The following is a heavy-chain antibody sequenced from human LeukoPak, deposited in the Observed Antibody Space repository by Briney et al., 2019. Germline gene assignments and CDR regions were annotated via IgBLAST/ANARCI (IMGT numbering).Heavy chain of an antibody. V-gene: IGHV1-69*05. CDR2: IIPIFGTA. Sequence: RASVKVSCKASGGTFSSYAISWVRQAPGQGLEWMGGIIPIFGTANYAQKLQGRVTMTTDTSTSTAYMELRSLRSDDTAVYYCARDGGPRGGSGSYFFGYWGQGTLVTVSS. CDR1: GGTFSSYA. J-gene: IGHJ4*02. CDR3: ARDGGPRGGSGSYFFGY. D-gene: IGHD3-10*01.